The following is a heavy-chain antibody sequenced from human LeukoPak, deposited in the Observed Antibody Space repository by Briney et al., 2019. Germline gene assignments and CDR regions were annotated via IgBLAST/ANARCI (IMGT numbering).Heavy chain of an antibody. V-gene: IGHV4-39*01. Sequence: SETLSLTCTVSGGSISSSSYYWVWIRPPPGKELEWIGSIYYSGSTYYNPSLKSLVTISVDTSKNQFSLKLSSVTAADTAVYYCANYYSSSYDIDYWGQGTLVTVSS. CDR1: GGSISSSSYY. D-gene: IGHD6-6*01. J-gene: IGHJ4*02. CDR3: ANYYSSSYDIDY. CDR2: IYYSGST.